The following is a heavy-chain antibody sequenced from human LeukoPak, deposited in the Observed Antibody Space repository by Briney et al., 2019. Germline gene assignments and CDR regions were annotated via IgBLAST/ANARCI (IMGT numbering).Heavy chain of an antibody. J-gene: IGHJ4*02. CDR2: ISIGGITI. CDR1: GFTFSNSE. V-gene: IGHV3-48*03. D-gene: IGHD2-15*01. Sequence: GGSLRLSRVASGFTFSNSEMNWVRQAPGRGLEWFSYISIGGITIYYADSVKGRFTISRHNAKNSLYLQMNSLRFEDTAVYYCARSAGGYSRDYWGPGTLVTVSS. CDR3: ARSAGGYSRDY.